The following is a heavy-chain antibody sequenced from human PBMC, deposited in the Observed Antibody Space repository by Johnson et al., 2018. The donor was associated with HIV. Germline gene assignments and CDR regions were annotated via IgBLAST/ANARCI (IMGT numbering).Heavy chain of an antibody. D-gene: IGHD4-23*01. CDR3: ARWGVVNPHAFDI. CDR1: GFTVSSNY. CDR2: IYSGGST. V-gene: IGHV3-66*02. J-gene: IGHJ3*02. Sequence: VQLVESGGGLVQPGGSLRLSCAASGFTVSSNYMSWVRQAPGKGLEWVLVIYSGGSTYYADSVKGRFTISRDNSKNTLYLQMNSLRAEDTAVYYCARWGVVNPHAFDIWGQGTMVTVSS.